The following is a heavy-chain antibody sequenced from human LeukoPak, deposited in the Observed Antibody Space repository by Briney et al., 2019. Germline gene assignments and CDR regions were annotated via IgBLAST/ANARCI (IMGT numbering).Heavy chain of an antibody. CDR2: IRYDGSNK. CDR3: ARAPGYGAAYYFDY. Sequence: GGSLRLSCAASGFTFSSYGMHWVRQAPGKGLEWVAFIRYDGSNKYYADSVKGRFTISRDNSKNTLYLQMNSLRAEDTAVYYCARAPGYGAAYYFDYWGQGTLVTVSS. V-gene: IGHV3-30*02. CDR1: GFTFSSYG. J-gene: IGHJ4*02. D-gene: IGHD1-1*01.